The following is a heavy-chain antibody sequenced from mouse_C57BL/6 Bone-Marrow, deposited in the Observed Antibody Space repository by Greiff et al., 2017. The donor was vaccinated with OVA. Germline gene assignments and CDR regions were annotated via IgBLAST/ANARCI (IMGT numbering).Heavy chain of an antibody. D-gene: IGHD2-1*01. J-gene: IGHJ3*01. V-gene: IGHV5-17*01. CDR3: ARRNYDAY. CDR1: GFTFSDYG. CDR2: ISSGSSTI. Sequence: EVKVEESGGGLVKPGGSLKLSCAASGFTFSDYGMHWVRQAPEKGLEWVAYISSGSSTIYYADTVKGRFTISRDNAKNTLFLQMTSLRSEDTAMYYCARRNYDAYWGQGTLVTVSA.